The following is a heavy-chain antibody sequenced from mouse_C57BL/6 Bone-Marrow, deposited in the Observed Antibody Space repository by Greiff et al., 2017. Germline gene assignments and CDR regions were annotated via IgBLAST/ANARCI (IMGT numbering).Heavy chain of an antibody. V-gene: IGHV1-69*01. J-gene: IGHJ2*01. Sequence: VQLQQPGAELVMPGASVKLSCKASGYTFTSYWMHWVKQRPGQGLEWIGEIDPSDSYTNYNQKFKGKSTLTVDKSSSTAYMQLSSLTSEDSAVYYCAREGLTFYYFGGWGQGTTLTVAS. CDR2: IDPSDSYT. CDR1: GYTFTSYW. CDR3: AREGLTFYYFGG. D-gene: IGHD3-1*01.